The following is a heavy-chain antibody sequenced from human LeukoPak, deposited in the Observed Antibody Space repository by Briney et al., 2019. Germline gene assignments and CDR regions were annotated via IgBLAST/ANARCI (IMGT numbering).Heavy chain of an antibody. CDR3: ARPRIAVAGFDP. CDR2: INPNSGGT. J-gene: IGHJ5*02. CDR1: GYTFTGYY. V-gene: IGHV1-2*02. D-gene: IGHD6-19*01. Sequence: ASVKVSCKASGYTFTGYYMHWVRQAPGQGLEWMGWINPNSGGTNYAQKFQGRVTMTRDTSISTAYMELSRLRSDDTAVYYCARPRIAVAGFDPWGQGTLATVSS.